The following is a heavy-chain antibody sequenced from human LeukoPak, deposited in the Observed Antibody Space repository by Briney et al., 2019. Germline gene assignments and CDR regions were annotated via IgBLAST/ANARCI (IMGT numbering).Heavy chain of an antibody. CDR2: IWYDGSNK. Sequence: PGGSLRLSCAASGFTFSNHGMHWVRQAPGKGLEWVALIWYDGSNKEYAESVKGRFTISRDNSKNTLYLQMNSLRGEDTAVYYCARDQGTSTTAPKRKGRFDPGGQGTLVTVSA. CDR3: ARDQGTSTTAPKRKGRFDP. D-gene: IGHD1-1*01. CDR1: GFTFSNHG. V-gene: IGHV3-33*01. J-gene: IGHJ5*02.